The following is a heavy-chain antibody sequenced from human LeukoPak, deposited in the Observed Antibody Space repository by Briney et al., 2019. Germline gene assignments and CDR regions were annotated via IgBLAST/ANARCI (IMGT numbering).Heavy chain of an antibody. CDR1: GGSISSYY. CDR3: ARVGTAAAGAIDY. V-gene: IGHV4-59*01. D-gene: IGHD6-13*01. CDR2: IYYSGST. Sequence: SETLSLTCTVSGGSISSYYWSWIRQPPGKGLEWIGYIYYSGSTNYNPSLKSRVTISVDTSKNQFSLKLSSVTAEDTAVYYCARVGTAAAGAIDYWGQGTLVTVSS. J-gene: IGHJ4*02.